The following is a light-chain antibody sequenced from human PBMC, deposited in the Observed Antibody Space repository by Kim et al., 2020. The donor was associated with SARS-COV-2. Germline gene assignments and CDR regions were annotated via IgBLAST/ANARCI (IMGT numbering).Light chain of an antibody. Sequence: PGQTASINCSGDKLGDKYACWYQQKPGQSPVLVIYQDSKRPSGIPERFSGSNSGNTATLTISGTQAMDEADYYCQAWDSSTGLYVFGTGTKVTVL. J-gene: IGLJ1*01. V-gene: IGLV3-1*01. CDR2: QDS. CDR3: QAWDSSTGLYV. CDR1: KLGDKY.